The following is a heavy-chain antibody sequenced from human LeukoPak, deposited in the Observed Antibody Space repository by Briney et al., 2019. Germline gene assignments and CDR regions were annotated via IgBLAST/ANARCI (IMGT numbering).Heavy chain of an antibody. J-gene: IGHJ4*02. CDR2: IRSDGTNK. D-gene: IGHD3-16*01. V-gene: IGHV3-30*02. CDR1: GFTFSTYG. CDR3: AKSLMSPGTFDY. Sequence: GGSLRLSCAASGFTFSTYGMHWVRQAPGKGLERVAFIRSDGTNKYYIDSVKGRFTISRDNSKNTLYLQMNSLRAEDTAVYYCAKSLMSPGTFDYWGQGTLVTVSS.